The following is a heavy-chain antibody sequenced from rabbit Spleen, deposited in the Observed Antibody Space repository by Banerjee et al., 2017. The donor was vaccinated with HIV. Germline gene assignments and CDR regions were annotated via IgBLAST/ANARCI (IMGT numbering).Heavy chain of an antibody. CDR2: IPTTSGTT. Sequence: QEQLVESGGGLVQPEGSLTLTCTASGFTLSNYWMFWIRQAPGKGLEWIGTIPTTSGTTYYANWAKGRITVSRTSSTTVTLQMTSLTAADTATYFCARDDLWGQGTLVTVS. V-gene: IGHV1S45*01. J-gene: IGHJ4*01. CDR1: GFTLSNYW. CDR3: ARDDL.